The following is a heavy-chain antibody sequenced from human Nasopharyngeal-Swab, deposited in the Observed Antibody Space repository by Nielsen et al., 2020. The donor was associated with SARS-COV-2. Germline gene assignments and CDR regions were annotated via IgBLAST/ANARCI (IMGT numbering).Heavy chain of an antibody. D-gene: IGHD3-22*01. J-gene: IGHJ6*02. Sequence: WIHQPPGKGLEWVSAISGSGGSTYYADSVKGRFTISRDNSKNTLYLQMNSLRAEDTAVYYCAKDLVVVITPNGMDVWGQGTTVTVSS. CDR2: ISGSGGST. CDR3: AKDLVVVITPNGMDV. V-gene: IGHV3-23*01.